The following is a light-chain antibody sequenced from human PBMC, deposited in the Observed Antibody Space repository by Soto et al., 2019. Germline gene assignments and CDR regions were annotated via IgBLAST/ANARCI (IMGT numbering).Light chain of an antibody. J-gene: IGKJ5*01. CDR3: QQRSNWREVT. CDR2: DAS. CDR1: QRISGY. V-gene: IGKV3-11*01. Sequence: DIVLTQSPATLSLSPGQRDTLSCRASQRISGYLAWYQQKPGQAPRLLIYDASNRATGIPVRFSGSGSGTDFTLTISSLEPEDFAVYYCQQRSNWREVTFGQGTRLEIK.